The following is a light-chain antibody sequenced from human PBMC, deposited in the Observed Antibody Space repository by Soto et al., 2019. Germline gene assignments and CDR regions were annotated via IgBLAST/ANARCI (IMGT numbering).Light chain of an antibody. J-gene: IGKJ4*01. V-gene: IGKV3-15*01. CDR1: QNVKTR. CDR2: DAF. Sequence: EKVMTQSPATLSVSPGERATLSCRASQNVKTRLAWYQQKPGQAPRLLIFDAFTRATGIPARFSGSASGTDFTLTISSLQPEDSAVYYCQQYDEWPLTFGGGTKVEIK. CDR3: QQYDEWPLT.